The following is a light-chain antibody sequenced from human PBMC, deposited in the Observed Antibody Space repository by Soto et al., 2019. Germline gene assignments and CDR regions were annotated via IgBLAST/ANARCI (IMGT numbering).Light chain of an antibody. J-gene: IGKJ1*01. CDR1: QSLVYSDGYTY. V-gene: IGKV2-30*01. CDR3: LLSTLLPGM. CDR2: KVS. Sequence: DVVMTQSPLSLPVTLGQPASISCRSSQSLVYSDGYTYLIWFQQRPGQSPRRLIYKVSNRDYGVPDRFSVSGSGTDFTLKISRVEAEDIGVYYCLLSTLLPGMFRQGTKVEIK.